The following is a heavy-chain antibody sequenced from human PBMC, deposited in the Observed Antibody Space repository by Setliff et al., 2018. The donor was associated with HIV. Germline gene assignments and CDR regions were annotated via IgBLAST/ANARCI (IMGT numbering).Heavy chain of an antibody. Sequence: SVKVSCKTSGGTFRSQAISWVRQAPGQVLEWMGGLISMFKIPQIAQKFQGRVTITADESTSTAYMGLSSLTSEDTAVYYCARGGWSGGGPLHYSYYYLDVWGQGTAVTVSS. D-gene: IGHD2-15*01. CDR3: ARGGWSGGGPLHYSYYYLDV. CDR2: LISMFKIP. V-gene: IGHV1-69*13. CDR1: GGTFRSQA. J-gene: IGHJ6*02.